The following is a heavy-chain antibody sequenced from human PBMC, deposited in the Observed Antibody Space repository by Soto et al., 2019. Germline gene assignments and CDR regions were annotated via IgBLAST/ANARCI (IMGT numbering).Heavy chain of an antibody. Sequence: EVQLLESGGDLVQPGGSLRLSCPASGFTFPSYAMSWIRQLPGKGLEWVSAITGGGDNTYYADSVKGRFTISRDNSKNTLYLQMNSLRAEDTAFYYCTQDGGSRDWLTVNWGQGTLVTVSS. D-gene: IGHD3-9*01. V-gene: IGHV3-23*01. CDR3: TQDGGSRDWLTVN. CDR1: GFTFPSYA. CDR2: ITGGGDNT. J-gene: IGHJ4*02.